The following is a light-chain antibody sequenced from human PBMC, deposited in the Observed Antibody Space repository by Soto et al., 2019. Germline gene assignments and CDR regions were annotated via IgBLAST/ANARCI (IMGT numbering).Light chain of an antibody. Sequence: QSVLTQPPSASGTPGQTVTISCSGSSSNVGSSFLYWYQQLPGTAPRLLIYTNNQRPSGVPDRFSAAKPGASASLAISGLRSEDQADYYCATWDDSLSGPVFGGGTKLTVL. V-gene: IGLV1-47*01. CDR3: ATWDDSLSGPV. J-gene: IGLJ2*01. CDR2: TNN. CDR1: SSNVGSSF.